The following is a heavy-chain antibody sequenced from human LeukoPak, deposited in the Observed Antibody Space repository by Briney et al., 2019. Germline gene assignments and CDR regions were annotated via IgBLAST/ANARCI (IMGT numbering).Heavy chain of an antibody. CDR1: GFTFSTYD. V-gene: IGHV3-13*04. J-gene: IGHJ6*02. CDR2: IGTADDT. Sequence: PGGSLRLSCAASGFTFSTYDMHWVRQVTGKGLEWVSAIGTADDTYYLGSVKGRFTISRENAKNVLYLQMSSLRAEDTAVYYCAREIRETVITRHYYYGIDVWGHGTTVTVSS. CDR3: AREIRETVITRHYYYGIDV. D-gene: IGHD1-7*01.